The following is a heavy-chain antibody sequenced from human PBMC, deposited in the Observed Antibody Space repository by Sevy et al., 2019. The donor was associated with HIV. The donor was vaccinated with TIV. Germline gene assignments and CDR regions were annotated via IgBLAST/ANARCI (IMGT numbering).Heavy chain of an antibody. D-gene: IGHD5-12*01. CDR1: GFTFSDYY. V-gene: IGHV3-11*01. CDR3: ARLPGYSGYAFDY. Sequence: GGSLRLSCAASGFTFSDYYMSWIRQAPGKGLEWVSDISSSGSTIYYADSVKGRFTISRDNAKNSLYLQMNSLRAEDTAMYYCARLPGYSGYAFDYWGQGTLVTVSS. CDR2: ISSSGSTI. J-gene: IGHJ4*02.